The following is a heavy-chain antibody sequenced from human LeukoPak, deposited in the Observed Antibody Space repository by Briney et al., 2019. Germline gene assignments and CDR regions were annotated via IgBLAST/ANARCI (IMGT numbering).Heavy chain of an antibody. V-gene: IGHV1-2*02. CDR2: INPNSGGT. Sequence: ASVKVSCKASGYTFTGYYMHWVRQAPGQGLEWMGWINPNSGGTNYAQKFQGRVTMTRDTSISTAYMELSRLRSDDTAVYYCAGLETCSSTSCPGDYWGQGTLVTVSS. J-gene: IGHJ4*02. CDR3: AGLETCSSTSCPGDY. CDR1: GYTFTGYY. D-gene: IGHD2-2*01.